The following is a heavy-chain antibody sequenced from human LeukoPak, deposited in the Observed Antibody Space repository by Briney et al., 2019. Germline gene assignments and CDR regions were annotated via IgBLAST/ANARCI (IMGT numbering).Heavy chain of an antibody. V-gene: IGHV4-59*08. D-gene: IGHD5-24*01. CDR2: IHDSGST. J-gene: IGHJ4*02. Sequence: PSETLSLTCTVSGGSISNYYWSWVRQSPEKGLEWIGYIHDSGSTNYNPSLKSRVTISVDTSKNQFSLKLSSVTAADTAVYYCARLDAAAGRYLQFFYWGQGTLVTVSS. CDR3: ARLDAAAGRYLQFFY. CDR1: GGSISNYY.